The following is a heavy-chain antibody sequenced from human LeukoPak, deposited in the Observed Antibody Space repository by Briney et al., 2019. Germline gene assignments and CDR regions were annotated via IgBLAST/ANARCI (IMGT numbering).Heavy chain of an antibody. J-gene: IGHJ4*02. CDR3: AVDTPVIDAQIDY. V-gene: IGHV3-15*01. CDR2: IRSGGAR. D-gene: IGHD3-16*02. Sequence: SPGGSLRLSCTASGFIFSHAWLTGVGQAPGKGLQWLGRIRSGGAREYAAPAQGRFTISRDDSRNTVYLEMNNLDTDDTAVYFCAVDTPVIDAQIDYWGQGTLVTVSS. CDR1: GFIFSHAW.